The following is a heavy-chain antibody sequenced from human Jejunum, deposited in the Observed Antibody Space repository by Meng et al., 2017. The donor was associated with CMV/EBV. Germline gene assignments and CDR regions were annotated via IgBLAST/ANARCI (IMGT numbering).Heavy chain of an antibody. CDR3: TADESVGAPKWGH. Sequence: EVQLXESGGDLVKPGGSLRPSCVASGFTFSNAWMSWVRQVPGRGPEWVGRIKKKRDGKTTDYAVSVQGRFTISRDDSKNTLYLQMNSLKVEDTAVYYCTADESVGAPKWGHWGQGTLVTVAS. J-gene: IGHJ4*02. D-gene: IGHD1-26*01. V-gene: IGHV3-15*01. CDR1: GFTFSNAW. CDR2: IKKKRDGKTT.